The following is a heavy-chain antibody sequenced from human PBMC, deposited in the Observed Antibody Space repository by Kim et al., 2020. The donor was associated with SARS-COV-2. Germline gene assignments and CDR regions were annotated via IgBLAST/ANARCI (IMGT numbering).Heavy chain of an antibody. D-gene: IGHD6-19*01. Sequence: GGSLRLSCAASGFTFSSYGMHWVRQAPGKGLEWVAVISYDGSNKYYADSVKGRFTISRDKSKNTLYLQMNSLRAEDTAVYYCAKEQVVVAGPLLYYYGM. V-gene: IGHV3-30*18. CDR3: AKEQVVVAGPLLYYYGM. J-gene: IGHJ6*01. CDR2: ISYDGSNK. CDR1: GFTFSSYG.